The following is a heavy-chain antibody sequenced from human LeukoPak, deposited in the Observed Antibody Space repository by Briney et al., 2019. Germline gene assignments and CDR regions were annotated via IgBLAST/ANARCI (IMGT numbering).Heavy chain of an antibody. Sequence: GESLKISCRASGYNFPTYWIGWVRQMPGKGLEWMGIIYPDDSDTRYSPSFQGQVTISADKSISTAYVQWSSLMASDTAMYYCVRHLGYCSSTSCYEGGYDYWGQGTLVTVSS. J-gene: IGHJ4*02. CDR3: VRHLGYCSSTSCYEGGYDY. CDR2: IYPDDSDT. V-gene: IGHV5-51*01. CDR1: GYNFPTYW. D-gene: IGHD2-2*01.